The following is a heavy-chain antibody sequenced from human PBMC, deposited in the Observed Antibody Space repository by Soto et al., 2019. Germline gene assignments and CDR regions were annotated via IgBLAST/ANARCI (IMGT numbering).Heavy chain of an antibody. CDR1: GFTFSSYA. CDR2: ISGSGGST. CDR3: ATSSFSPYYYDSSGPIDY. Sequence: EVQLLESGGGLVQPGGSLRLSCAASGFTFSSYAMSWVRQAPGKGLEWVSAISGSGGSTYYADSVKSRFTISRDNSKNTLYLQMNSLRAEDTAVYYCATSSFSPYYYDSSGPIDYWGQGTLVTVSS. V-gene: IGHV3-23*01. J-gene: IGHJ4*02. D-gene: IGHD3-22*01.